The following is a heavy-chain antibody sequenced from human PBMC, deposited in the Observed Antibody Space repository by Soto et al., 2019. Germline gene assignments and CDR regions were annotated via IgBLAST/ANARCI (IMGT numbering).Heavy chain of an antibody. CDR2: ISGSGGST. Sequence: EVQLLESGGGLVQPGGSLRLSCAASGFTFSSYAMSWVRQAAGKGLEWVSAISGSGGSTYYADSVKGRFTISRDNSKNTLYLQINSLRAEDTHVSYCILWPPYYFDYWGQGLLVTVS. J-gene: IGHJ4*02. D-gene: IGHD3-10*01. CDR3: ILWPPYYFDY. V-gene: IGHV3-23*01. CDR1: GFTFSSYA.